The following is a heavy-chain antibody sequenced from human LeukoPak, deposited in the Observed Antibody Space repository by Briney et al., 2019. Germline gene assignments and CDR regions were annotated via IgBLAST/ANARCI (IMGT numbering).Heavy chain of an antibody. Sequence: AGGSLRLSCAASGFTFSHYWMTWVRRAPGKGLEWVANVKEDGSQKTYGDSVKGRFTISRDNAKNSLFLQMNNVRADDTAVYYCARYTYKHDCWGQGTLVTVSS. CDR1: GFTFSHYW. CDR3: ARYTYKHDC. V-gene: IGHV3-7*01. CDR2: VKEDGSQK. J-gene: IGHJ4*02. D-gene: IGHD5-24*01.